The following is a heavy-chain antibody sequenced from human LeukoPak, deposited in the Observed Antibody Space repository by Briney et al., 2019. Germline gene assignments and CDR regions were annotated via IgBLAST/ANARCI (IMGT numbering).Heavy chain of an antibody. D-gene: IGHD5-18*01. CDR1: GFTFSSYE. J-gene: IGHJ4*02. CDR2: ISSSGSTI. Sequence: PGGSLRLSCAASGFTFSSYEMNWVRQAPGKGLEWVSYISSSGSTIYYADSVKGRFTISRDNAKNTLYLQMNSLRAEDTAVYYCAKDAEGIQLWLGGVDYWGQGTLVTVSS. CDR3: AKDAEGIQLWLGGVDY. V-gene: IGHV3-48*03.